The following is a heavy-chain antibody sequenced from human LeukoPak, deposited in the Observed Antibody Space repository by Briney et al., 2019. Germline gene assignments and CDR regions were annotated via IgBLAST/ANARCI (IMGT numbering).Heavy chain of an antibody. CDR2: ISSSGSTI. V-gene: IGHV3-48*03. CDR1: GFTFSSYE. Sequence: GGSLRLSCAASGFTFSSYEMNWVRQAPGKGLEWVSYISSSGSTIYYADSVKGRFTISRDNAKNSLYLQMNSLRAEDTAVYYCVRIPRYSSSSFYYMDVWGKGTTVTISS. CDR3: VRIPRYSSSSFYYMDV. J-gene: IGHJ6*03. D-gene: IGHD6-13*01.